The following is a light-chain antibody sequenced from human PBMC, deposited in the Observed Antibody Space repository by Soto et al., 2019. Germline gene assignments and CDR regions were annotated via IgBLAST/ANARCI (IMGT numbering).Light chain of an antibody. CDR1: QGISSW. V-gene: IGKV1-12*02. CDR2: AAS. Sequence: DIQMTQSPGAVSAAVGGGCTSTGRASQGISSWLAWYQQKPGKAPKLLIYAASSLQSGVPSRFSGSGSGTDFTLTISSLQPEDFATYYCQQSYSTPSITFGQGTRLEIK. J-gene: IGKJ5*01. CDR3: QQSYSTPSIT.